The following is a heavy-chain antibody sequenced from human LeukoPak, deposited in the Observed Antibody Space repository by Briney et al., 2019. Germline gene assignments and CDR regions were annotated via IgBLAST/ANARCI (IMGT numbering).Heavy chain of an antibody. CDR2: IRYDGSNK. J-gene: IGHJ4*02. CDR3: AVPHTGMVAPDY. V-gene: IGHV3-30*02. CDR1: GFTFSSYG. D-gene: IGHD5-18*01. Sequence: GGSLRLSCAASGFTFSSYGMHWVRQAPGKGLEWVAFIRYDGSNKYYADSVKGRFTISRDNSKNTLYLQMNSLRAEDTAVYYCAVPHTGMVAPDYWGQGTLVTVSS.